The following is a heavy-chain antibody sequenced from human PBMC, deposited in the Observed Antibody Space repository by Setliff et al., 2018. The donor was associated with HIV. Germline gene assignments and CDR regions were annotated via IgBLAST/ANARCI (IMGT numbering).Heavy chain of an antibody. Sequence: SETLSLTCAVYGGSFSGYYWSWIRQPPGKGLEWIGEINQSGSTNYNPSLKSRVTISVDTSMDQFSLKLNSVTAAYTAVYYCAAASSWDPLLDYWGQGTLVTVSS. CDR3: AAASSWDPLLDY. J-gene: IGHJ4*02. CDR2: INQSGST. CDR1: GGSFSGYY. V-gene: IGHV4-34*01. D-gene: IGHD6-13*01.